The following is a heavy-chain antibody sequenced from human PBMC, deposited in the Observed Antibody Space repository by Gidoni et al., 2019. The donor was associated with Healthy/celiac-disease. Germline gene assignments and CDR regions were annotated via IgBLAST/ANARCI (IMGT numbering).Heavy chain of an antibody. V-gene: IGHV3-11*01. CDR2: ISGSASTI. J-gene: IGHJ6*02. Sequence: QVQLVESGGGLVKPGGSLRLSCAASGFIFSDNYFSWIRQAPGKGLEWVSYISGSASTIYYADSVKGRFTISRDNAKNSLYLQMNSLRAEDTAVYYCARVKDDYGDYGSSTIYYYFGMDVWGQGTTVTVSS. CDR1: GFIFSDNY. CDR3: ARVKDDYGDYGSSTIYYYFGMDV. D-gene: IGHD4-17*01.